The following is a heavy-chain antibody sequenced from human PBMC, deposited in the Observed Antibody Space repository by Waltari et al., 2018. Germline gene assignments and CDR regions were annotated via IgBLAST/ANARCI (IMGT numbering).Heavy chain of an antibody. D-gene: IGHD3-3*01. Sequence: QVQLVQSGAEVKKPGASVKVSCKASGYTFTSYDINWVRQATGQGLEWMGWSNPKKGNTGYAQKFQGRVTITRNTSISTAYMELSSLRSEDTAVYYCARSWSGYHSYYYYGMDVWGQGTTVTVSS. CDR1: GYTFTSYD. V-gene: IGHV1-8*03. J-gene: IGHJ6*02. CDR3: ARSWSGYHSYYYYGMDV. CDR2: SNPKKGNT.